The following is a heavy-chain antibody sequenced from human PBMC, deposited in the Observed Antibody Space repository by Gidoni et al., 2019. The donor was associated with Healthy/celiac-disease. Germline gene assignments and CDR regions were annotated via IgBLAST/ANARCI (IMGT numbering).Heavy chain of an antibody. V-gene: IGHV3-9*01. CDR3: ATIAVAGDFDY. CDR1: AFTFDDYA. D-gene: IGHD6-19*01. CDR2: ISWNSGSI. J-gene: IGHJ4*02. Sequence: EVQLVESGGGLVQPGRSLRPSCTASAFTFDDYAMHWVRQAPGKGLEWVSGISWNSGSIGYADSVKGRFTISRDNAKNSLYLQMNSLRAEDTALYYCATIAVAGDFDYWGQGTLVTVSS.